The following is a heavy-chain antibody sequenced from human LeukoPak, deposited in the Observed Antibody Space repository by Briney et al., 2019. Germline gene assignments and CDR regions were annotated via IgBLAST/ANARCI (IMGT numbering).Heavy chain of an antibody. CDR3: ARGPYSGSYAEYFQH. CDR2: ISSSGSTI. CDR1: GFTFSSYE. J-gene: IGHJ1*01. V-gene: IGHV3-48*03. D-gene: IGHD1-26*01. Sequence: PGGSLRLSCAASGFTFSSYEMNWVRQAPGKGLEWVSYISSSGSTIYYADSVKGRFTTSRDNAKNSLYLQMNSLRAEDTAVYYCARGPYSGSYAEYFQHWGQGTLVTVSS.